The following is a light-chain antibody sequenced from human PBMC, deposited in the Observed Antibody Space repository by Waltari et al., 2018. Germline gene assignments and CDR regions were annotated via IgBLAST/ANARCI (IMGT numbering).Light chain of an antibody. V-gene: IGKV1-13*02. CDR2: DTS. CDR1: EAIRTG. Sequence: IQLTQSPSSPSASVVDRLTITCRAGEAIRTGLAWYQQRPGKPPKVLIFDTSSLESGVPSRISGSRSGTDFTLTISSLQPEDFATYYCQQFNTYSFYTFGQGTKLEI. J-gene: IGKJ2*01. CDR3: QQFNTYSFYT.